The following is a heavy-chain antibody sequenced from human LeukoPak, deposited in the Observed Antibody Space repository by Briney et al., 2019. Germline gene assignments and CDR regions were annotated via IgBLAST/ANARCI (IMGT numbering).Heavy chain of an antibody. CDR1: GFTFSSYA. D-gene: IGHD4-23*01. Sequence: GGSLRLSCAASGFTFSSYAMSWVRQAPGKGLEWVSSISSSSSYIYYADSVKGRFTISRDNAKNSLYLQMNSLRAEDTAVYYCARGGGGYCDYWGQGTLVTVSS. CDR2: ISSSSSYI. V-gene: IGHV3-21*01. CDR3: ARGGGGYCDY. J-gene: IGHJ4*02.